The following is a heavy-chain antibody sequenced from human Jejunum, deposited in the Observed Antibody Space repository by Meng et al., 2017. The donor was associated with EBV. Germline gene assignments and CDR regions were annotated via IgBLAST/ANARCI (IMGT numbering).Heavy chain of an antibody. J-gene: IGHJ4*02. V-gene: IGHV1-18*01. CDR2: ISAYNGKT. Sequence: VQLVQSGAEVKKHGAQVKVSCKASGYTFTSYGISWVRQAPGQGLEWMAWISAYNGKTNYAQNLQGRVTLTTDTSTTTTYMELRSLRSDDTAVYYCARDGPDYGNYINFDYWGQGTLVTVSS. D-gene: IGHD4-11*01. CDR1: GYTFTSYG. CDR3: ARDGPDYGNYINFDY.